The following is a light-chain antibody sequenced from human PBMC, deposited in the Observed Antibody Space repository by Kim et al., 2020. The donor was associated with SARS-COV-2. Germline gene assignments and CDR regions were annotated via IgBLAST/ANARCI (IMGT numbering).Light chain of an antibody. CDR2: DTS. CDR1: QSVQSS. Sequence: LSPGDSATLACRASQSVQSSLAWYQQKPGQAPRLLIYDTSNRATGIPARFSGSGSGTDFTLTISSLEPEEFAVYYCQQRSNWPPYTFGQGTKLEI. CDR3: QQRSNWPPYT. V-gene: IGKV3-11*01. J-gene: IGKJ2*01.